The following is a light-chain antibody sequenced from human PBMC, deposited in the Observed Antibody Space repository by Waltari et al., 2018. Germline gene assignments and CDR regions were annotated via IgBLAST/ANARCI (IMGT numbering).Light chain of an antibody. CDR2: DVS. V-gene: IGLV2-14*03. J-gene: IGLJ3*02. CDR1: TSELGGYNY. Sequence: QSALTQPASVSGSPGQSITISCTGTTSELGGYNYVSWYQQHPGKAPKLIIFDVSSRPSGVSNRFSGSKSANTASLIISGLQAEDEADYYCCSFTSSSTWVFGGGTKLTVL. CDR3: CSFTSSSTWV.